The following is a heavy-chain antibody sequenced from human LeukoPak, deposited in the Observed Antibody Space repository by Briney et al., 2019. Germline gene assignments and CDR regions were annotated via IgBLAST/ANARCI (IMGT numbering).Heavy chain of an antibody. J-gene: IGHJ3*02. CDR3: ARARYANAWYAFDI. V-gene: IGHV4-59*02. CDR1: GGSVSSYY. D-gene: IGHD2-2*01. Sequence: PSETLSLTCTVSGGSVSSYYRSWIRRPPGRGLEWIAYLSHSGSSDSNPSLTSRVTTLVDTSKNQFSLKRTSVTAADTAVYYCARARYANAWYAFDIWGHGTMVTVSS. CDR2: LSHSGSS.